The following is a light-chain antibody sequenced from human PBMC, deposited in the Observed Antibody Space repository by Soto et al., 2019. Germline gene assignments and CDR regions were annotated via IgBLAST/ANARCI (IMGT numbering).Light chain of an antibody. Sequence: EIVMTQSPATLSVSPGERATLSCRASQSVSSNLAWYQQKPGQAPRLLIYGASTRATGIPARFSGSGSGTELTLTISSLQSEAFAVYYCQQYNNWPQTFGQGTKLEIK. CDR3: QQYNNWPQT. V-gene: IGKV3-15*01. J-gene: IGKJ2*01. CDR1: QSVSSN. CDR2: GAS.